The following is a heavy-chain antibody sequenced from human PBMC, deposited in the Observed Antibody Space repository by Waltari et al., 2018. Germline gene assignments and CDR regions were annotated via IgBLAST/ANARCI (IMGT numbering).Heavy chain of an antibody. CDR1: GGTSSTYA. J-gene: IGHJ5*02. D-gene: IGHD1-7*01. CDR3: ARGGASSGTTIDP. Sequence: QLQLVQSGAEVKKPGSPVKVSCKASGGTSSTYAISWVRQAPGQGLEWMGGYNPIFGRANYSQKFHGIVTITADESTSTAYMELSRLRSEDTAVYYCARGGASSGTTIDPWGQRTLVTVSS. CDR2: YNPIFGRA. V-gene: IGHV1-69*01.